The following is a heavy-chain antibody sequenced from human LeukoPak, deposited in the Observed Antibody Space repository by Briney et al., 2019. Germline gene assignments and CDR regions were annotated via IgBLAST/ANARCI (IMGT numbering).Heavy chain of an antibody. CDR3: ARDPGNYYGSGSYSRPFDY. CDR2: INHSGST. D-gene: IGHD3-10*01. CDR1: GGSFSGYY. J-gene: IGHJ4*02. Sequence: SETLSLTCAVYGGSFSGYYWSWIRQPPGKGLEWIGEINHSGSTNYNPSLKSRVTISVDTSKNQFSLKLSSVTAADTAVYYCARDPGNYYGSGSYSRPFDYWGQGTLVTVSS. V-gene: IGHV4-34*01.